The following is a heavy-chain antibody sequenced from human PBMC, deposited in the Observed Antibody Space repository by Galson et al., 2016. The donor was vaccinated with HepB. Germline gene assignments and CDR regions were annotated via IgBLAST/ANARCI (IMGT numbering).Heavy chain of an antibody. CDR2: ITPEGRDT. V-gene: IGHV3-30*03. Sequence: SLRLSCAASGFTFSSYGMHWVRQAPGKGLDWVALITPEGRDTYYADAVKGRFTISRDNSKNTLSLQMNSLRAEDTAIYYCARDGISSLDQWGQGILVTVSS. CDR1: GFTFSSYG. J-gene: IGHJ4*02. D-gene: IGHD2/OR15-2a*01. CDR3: ARDGISSLDQ.